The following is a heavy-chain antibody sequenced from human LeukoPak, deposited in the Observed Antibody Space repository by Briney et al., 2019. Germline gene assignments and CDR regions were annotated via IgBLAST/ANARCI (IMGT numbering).Heavy chain of an antibody. CDR3: ARGVSDQN. V-gene: IGHV4-34*01. J-gene: IGHJ4*02. CDR1: GGSFSGYY. Sequence: SETLSLTCAVYGGSFSGYYWSWIRQSPGKGLEWIGGISHSGSTYYNPSLKSRVTISLDTSKNHFSLKLTSVTAADTAVYYCARGVSDQNWGQGTLVTVSS. CDR2: ISHSGST.